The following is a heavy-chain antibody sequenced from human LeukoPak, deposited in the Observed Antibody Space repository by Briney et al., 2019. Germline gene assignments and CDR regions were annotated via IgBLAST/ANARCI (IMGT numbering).Heavy chain of an antibody. CDR1: GYTFTGYY. CDR3: ARVVDYDSSGYFRYYFDY. Sequence: ASVKVSCKASGYTFTGYYMHWVRQAPGQGLEWMGWINPNSGGTNYAQKFQGWVTMARDTSISTAYMELSRLRSDDTAVYYCARVVDYDSSGYFRYYFDYWGQGTLVTVSS. D-gene: IGHD3-22*01. J-gene: IGHJ4*02. CDR2: INPNSGGT. V-gene: IGHV1-2*04.